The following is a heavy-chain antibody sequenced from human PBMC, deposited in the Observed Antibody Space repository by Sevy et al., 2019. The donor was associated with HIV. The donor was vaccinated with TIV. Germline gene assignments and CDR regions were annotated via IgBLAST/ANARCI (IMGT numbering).Heavy chain of an antibody. V-gene: IGHV3-7*03. Sequence: GGSLRLSCAASGFTFSSYWMSWVRQAPGKGLEWVANIKQDGSEKYYVDSVKDRFTISRDNAKNSLYLQMNSLRAEDTAVYYCARAIYGDYTDAFDIWGQGTMVTVSS. CDR3: ARAIYGDYTDAFDI. CDR2: IKQDGSEK. J-gene: IGHJ3*02. D-gene: IGHD4-17*01. CDR1: GFTFSSYW.